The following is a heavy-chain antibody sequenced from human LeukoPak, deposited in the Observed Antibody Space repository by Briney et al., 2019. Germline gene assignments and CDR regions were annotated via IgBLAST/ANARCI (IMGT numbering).Heavy chain of an antibody. V-gene: IGHV5-51*01. CDR1: GYSFTSYW. D-gene: IGHD6-19*01. J-gene: IGHJ5*02. Sequence: GESLQISCKGSGYSFTSYWIGWVRQMPGKGLEWMGIIYPGDSDTRYSPPFQGQVTISADKSISTAYLQWSSLKASDTAMYYWARLPLEAVAAFDPWGQGTLVTVSS. CDR3: ARLPLEAVAAFDP. CDR2: IYPGDSDT.